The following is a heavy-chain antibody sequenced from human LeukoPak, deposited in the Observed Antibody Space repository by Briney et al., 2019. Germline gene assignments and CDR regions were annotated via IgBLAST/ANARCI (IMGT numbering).Heavy chain of an antibody. CDR3: ARVVVFGVVTSDYYYYYMDV. CDR2: IYTSGST. J-gene: IGHJ6*03. V-gene: IGHV4-4*07. D-gene: IGHD3-3*01. Sequence: SETLSLTCTVSGGSISSYYWSWIRQPAGKGLEWIGRIYTSGSTNYNPSLKSRVTMSVDTSKNQFSLKLSSVTAADTAVYYCARVVVFGVVTSDYYYYYMDVWGKGTTVTVSS. CDR1: GGSISSYY.